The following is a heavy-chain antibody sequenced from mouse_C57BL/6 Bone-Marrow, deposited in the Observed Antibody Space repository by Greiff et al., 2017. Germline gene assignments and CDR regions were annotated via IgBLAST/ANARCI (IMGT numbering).Heavy chain of an antibody. CDR3: ARGGLWFRDAMDY. D-gene: IGHD2-2*01. J-gene: IGHJ4*01. CDR2: IDPSDSYT. Sequence: QVQLKQPGAELVMPGASVKLSCKASGYTFTSYWMHWVKQRPGQGLEWIGEIDPSDSYTNYNQKFKGKSTLTVDKSSSTAYMQLSSLTSEDSAVYYCARGGLWFRDAMDYWGQGTSVTVSS. CDR1: GYTFTSYW. V-gene: IGHV1-69*01.